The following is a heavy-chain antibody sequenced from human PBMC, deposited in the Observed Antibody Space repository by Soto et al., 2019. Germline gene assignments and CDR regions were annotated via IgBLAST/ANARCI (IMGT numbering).Heavy chain of an antibody. CDR3: ARYYYGSGIPTAFDI. CDR2: IYYSGST. Sequence: SETLSLTCVVSGGSLSSYYWSWIRQPPGKGLEWIGYIYYSGSTNYNPSLKSRVTISVDTSKNQFSLKLSSVTAADTAVYYCARYYYGSGIPTAFDIWGQGTMVTVS. J-gene: IGHJ3*02. V-gene: IGHV4-59*01. CDR1: GGSLSSYY. D-gene: IGHD3-10*01.